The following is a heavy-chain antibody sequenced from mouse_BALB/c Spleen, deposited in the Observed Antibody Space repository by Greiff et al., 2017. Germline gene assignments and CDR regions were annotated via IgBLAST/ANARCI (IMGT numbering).Heavy chain of an antibody. J-gene: IGHJ2*01. Sequence: DVQLQESGPGLVKPSQSLSLTCTVTGYSITSDYAWNWIRQFPGNKLEWMGYISYSGSTSYNPSLKSRISITRDTSKNQFFLQLNSVTTEDTATYYCASYGSSSFDYWGQGTTLTVSS. CDR3: ASYGSSSFDY. CDR2: ISYSGST. CDR1: GYSITSDYA. V-gene: IGHV3-2*02. D-gene: IGHD1-1*01.